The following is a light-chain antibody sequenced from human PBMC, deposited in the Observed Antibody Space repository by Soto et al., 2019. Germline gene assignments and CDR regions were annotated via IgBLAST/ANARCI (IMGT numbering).Light chain of an antibody. Sequence: DIQMTQSPSSLSASVGDRVTITCQASQDIRNFLNWYQQKPGKAPKLLIYDASNLETGVPSRFSGSGSGTHFTFTISSLQPEDLATYYCQQYDILPPSLTFGGGTKVEIK. CDR3: QQYDILPPSLT. J-gene: IGKJ4*01. CDR2: DAS. CDR1: QDIRNF. V-gene: IGKV1-33*01.